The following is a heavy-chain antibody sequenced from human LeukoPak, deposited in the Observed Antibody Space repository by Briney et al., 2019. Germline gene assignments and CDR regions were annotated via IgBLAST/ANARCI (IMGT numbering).Heavy chain of an antibody. V-gene: IGHV3-23*01. Sequence: GGSLTLSCAASGFPFSSYAMTWVRHSPGKGLEWVSSILPGAGDTYYADSVKGRFTISRDTYKNTLYLQMNTLRVEDTDVYYCAKAWPAAGTFDSWGQGSLVTVSS. J-gene: IGHJ4*02. CDR2: ILPGAGDT. CDR1: GFPFSSYA. CDR3: AKAWPAAGTFDS. D-gene: IGHD6-13*01.